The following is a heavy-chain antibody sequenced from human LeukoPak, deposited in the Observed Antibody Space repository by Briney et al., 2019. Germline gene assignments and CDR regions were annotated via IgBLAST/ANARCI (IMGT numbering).Heavy chain of an antibody. CDR3: ARAVTYFYGSVTYDWFDP. V-gene: IGHV3-74*01. CDR1: GFTFSSYW. CDR2: IKSDGST. J-gene: IGHJ5*02. D-gene: IGHD3-10*01. Sequence: QPGGSLRLSCAASGFTFSSYWMHWVRQTPGKGLVRVSRIKSDGSTIYADSVKGRFTISRDNARNTLYLQMNSLRVEDTAMYYCARAVTYFYGSVTYDWFDPWGQGTLVTVSS.